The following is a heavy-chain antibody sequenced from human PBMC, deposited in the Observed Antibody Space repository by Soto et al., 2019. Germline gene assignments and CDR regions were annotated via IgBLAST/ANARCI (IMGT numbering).Heavy chain of an antibody. J-gene: IGHJ6*02. CDR3: ARHGGYDRYYGMDV. V-gene: IGHV1-18*01. CDR1: GYTFTRYG. Sequence: QVHLVQSGGEVKKPGASMKVSCKASGYTFTRYGISWVRQAPGQGLEWMGWISAYNGHTDYAQKFQGRVSMTTDTSTGTSYMELWSLRSDDTAVYYCARHGGYDRYYGMDVWGQGTTVIVSS. CDR2: ISAYNGHT. D-gene: IGHD5-12*01.